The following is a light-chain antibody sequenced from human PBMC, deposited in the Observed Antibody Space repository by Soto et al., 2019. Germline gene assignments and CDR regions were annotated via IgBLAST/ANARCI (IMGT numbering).Light chain of an antibody. CDR3: QQYGSSPIT. CDR2: GAS. J-gene: IGKJ5*01. CDR1: QSVSSSY. Sequence: ENVLTQSPGTLSLSPEERATLFCRASQSVSSSYLAWYQQKRGQPPSLLIFGASNRATGIPDRYSGSGSGTDFTLTISRLEPEDFAVYYCQQYGSSPITFGQGTRLEIK. V-gene: IGKV3-20*01.